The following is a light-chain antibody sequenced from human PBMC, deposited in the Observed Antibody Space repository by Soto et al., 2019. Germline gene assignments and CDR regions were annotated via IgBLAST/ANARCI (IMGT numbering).Light chain of an antibody. CDR2: GAS. Sequence: EIVLTQSPGTLSFSPGERATLSCRASQSVSSNLAWYQQKPGQAPRLLIYGASTRATGIPARFSGSGSGTDFTLTISSLEPEDFAVYYCQQRSNWPRITFGQGTRLEIK. V-gene: IGKV3-11*01. J-gene: IGKJ5*01. CDR3: QQRSNWPRIT. CDR1: QSVSSN.